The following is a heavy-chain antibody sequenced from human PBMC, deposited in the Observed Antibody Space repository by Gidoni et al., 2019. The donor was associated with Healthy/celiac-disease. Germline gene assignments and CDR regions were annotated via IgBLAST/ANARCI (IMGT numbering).Heavy chain of an antibody. D-gene: IGHD6-19*01. CDR1: GGSVSSGSYY. V-gene: IGHV4-61*01. CDR3: ARERAEAVAGTNWFDP. Sequence: QVQLQESGPGLVTPSETLSLTCPVSGGSVSSGSYYWSWIRQPPGKGLEWIGYIYYSWSTNYNPSLKSRVTISVDTSKNQFSLKLSSVTAADTAVYYCARERAEAVAGTNWFDPWGQGTLVTVSS. J-gene: IGHJ5*02. CDR2: IYYSWST.